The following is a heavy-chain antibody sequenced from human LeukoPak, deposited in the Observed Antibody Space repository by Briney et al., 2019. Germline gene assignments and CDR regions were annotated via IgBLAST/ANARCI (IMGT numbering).Heavy chain of an antibody. CDR3: ARTPGGSGKDAFDI. V-gene: IGHV4-31*03. CDR2: IYYSGST. D-gene: IGHD3-10*01. CDR1: GGSISSGGYY. J-gene: IGHJ3*02. Sequence: SETLSLTCTVSGGSISSGGYYWSWIRQHPGKGLEWIGYIYYSGSTYYNPSLKSRVTISVDTSKNQFSLKLSSVTAADTAVYYCARTPGGSGKDAFDIWGQGTMVTVSS.